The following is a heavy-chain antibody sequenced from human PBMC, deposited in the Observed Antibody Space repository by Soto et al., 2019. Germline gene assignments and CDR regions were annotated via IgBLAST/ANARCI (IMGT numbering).Heavy chain of an antibody. V-gene: IGHV3-30-3*01. CDR1: GFTFSSYA. J-gene: IGHJ4*02. D-gene: IGHD6-6*01. CDR3: ARESEYSSSCDY. Sequence: QVQLVESGGGVVQPGRSLRLSCAASGFTFSSYAMHWVRQAPAKGLEWVAVISYDGSNKYYADSVKGRFTISRDNSKNTLYLQMNSLRAEDTAVYYCARESEYSSSCDYWGQGTLVTVSS. CDR2: ISYDGSNK.